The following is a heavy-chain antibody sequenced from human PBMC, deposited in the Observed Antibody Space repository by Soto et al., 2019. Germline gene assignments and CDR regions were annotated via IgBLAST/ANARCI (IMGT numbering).Heavy chain of an antibody. CDR2: IWYDGSNK. D-gene: IGHD3-22*01. CDR1: GFTFSSYG. Sequence: GGSLRLSCAASGFTFSSYGMHWVRQAPGKGLEWVAVIWYDGSNKYYADSVKGRFTISRDNSKNTLYLQMNSLRAEDTAVYYCARDVGSFPGYYDSSGPFDYWGQGTLVTVSS. CDR3: ARDVGSFPGYYDSSGPFDY. V-gene: IGHV3-33*01. J-gene: IGHJ4*02.